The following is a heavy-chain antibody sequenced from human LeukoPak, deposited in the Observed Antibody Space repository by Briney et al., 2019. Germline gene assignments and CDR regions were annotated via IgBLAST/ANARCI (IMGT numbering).Heavy chain of an antibody. D-gene: IGHD3-16*02. CDR1: GFTFSSYA. Sequence: GGSLRLSCAASGFTFSSYAMHWVRQAPGKGLEYVSAISSNGGSTYYANSVKGRFTISRDNSKNTLYLQMNSLRAEDTAVYYCARVLEYYDYVWGSYRPDAFDIWGQGTMVTVSS. V-gene: IGHV3-64*01. CDR2: ISSNGGST. CDR3: ARVLEYYDYVWGSYRPDAFDI. J-gene: IGHJ3*02.